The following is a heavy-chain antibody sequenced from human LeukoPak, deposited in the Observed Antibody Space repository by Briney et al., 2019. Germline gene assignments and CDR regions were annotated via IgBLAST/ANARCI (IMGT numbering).Heavy chain of an antibody. Sequence: AGSLTLSCAASGFSFSSYSMNWVRQAPGKWLEWVSSISTSSSYIYYADSVKVRFTISRDNAKKSLYMKMNRLRADDTAVYYCARGASVVAGNDNAFDIWGQGTMVTVSS. CDR2: ISTSSSYI. CDR3: ARGASVVAGNDNAFDI. V-gene: IGHV3-21*01. CDR1: GFSFSSYS. J-gene: IGHJ3*02. D-gene: IGHD6-19*01.